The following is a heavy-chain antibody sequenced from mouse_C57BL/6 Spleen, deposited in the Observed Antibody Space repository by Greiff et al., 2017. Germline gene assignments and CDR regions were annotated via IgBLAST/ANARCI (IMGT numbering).Heavy chain of an antibody. D-gene: IGHD4-1*01. CDR2: ISSGGSYT. J-gene: IGHJ4*01. Sequence: EVQLVESGGDLVKPGGSLKLSCAASGFTFSSYGMSWVRQTPDKRLEWVATISSGGSYTYYPDSVKGRFTISRDNAKNTLYLQMSSLKSEDTAMYYCARHPGTNYAMDYWGQGTSVTVSS. V-gene: IGHV5-6*01. CDR3: ARHPGTNYAMDY. CDR1: GFTFSSYG.